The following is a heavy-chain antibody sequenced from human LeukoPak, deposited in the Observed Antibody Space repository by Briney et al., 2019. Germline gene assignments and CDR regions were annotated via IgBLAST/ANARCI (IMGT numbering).Heavy chain of an antibody. CDR3: ARQPYSCGWYGDANWFDP. D-gene: IGHD6-19*01. CDR1: GDSVSSNSAA. Sequence: SQTLSLTCAISGDSVSSNSAAWNWIRQSPSRGLEWLGRTYYRSKWYNDYAVSVKSRITINPDTSKNQFSLQLNSVTPEDTAVYYCARQPYSCGWYGDANWFDPWGQGTLVTVSS. CDR2: TYYRSKWYN. J-gene: IGHJ5*02. V-gene: IGHV6-1*01.